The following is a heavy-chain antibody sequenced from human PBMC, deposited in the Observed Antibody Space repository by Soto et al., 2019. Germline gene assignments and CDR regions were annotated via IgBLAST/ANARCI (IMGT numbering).Heavy chain of an antibody. D-gene: IGHD3-3*01. J-gene: IGHJ6*02. CDR1: GGSISSGDYY. Sequence: LSLTCTVSGGSISSGDYYWSWIRQPPGKGLEWIGYIYYSGSTYYNPSLKSRVTISVDTSKNQFSLKLSSVTAADTAVYYCARDFWSGSRGDYYYGMDVWGQGTTVTVSS. V-gene: IGHV4-30-4*01. CDR3: ARDFWSGSRGDYYYGMDV. CDR2: IYYSGST.